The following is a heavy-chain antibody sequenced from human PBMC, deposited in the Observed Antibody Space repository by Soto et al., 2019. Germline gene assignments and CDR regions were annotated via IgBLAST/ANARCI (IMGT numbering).Heavy chain of an antibody. CDR1: GGSFSGYY. CDR3: AKHLYGSGERFDP. CDR2: IYYSGST. D-gene: IGHD3-10*01. Sequence: SETLSLTCAVYGGSFSGYYWTWIRQPPGTGLEWIGYIYYSGSTNYNPSLKSRVTISVDTSKNQFSLKLSSVTAADTAVYYCAKHLYGSGERFDPWSQGTLVTVSS. V-gene: IGHV4-59*08. J-gene: IGHJ5*02.